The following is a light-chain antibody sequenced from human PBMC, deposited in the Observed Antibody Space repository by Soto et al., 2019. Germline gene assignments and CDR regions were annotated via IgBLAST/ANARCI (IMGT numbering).Light chain of an antibody. V-gene: IGLV1-36*01. CDR1: SSNIGNNA. CDR3: AAWDDSLTGPV. J-gene: IGLJ3*02. Sequence: QSVLTQPPSLSAAPRQRVTISCSGSSSNIGNNAVNWYQKFPGKAPKLLIHFDDRVASGVSDRFSGSKSGTSASLAISGLQSEDEAEYSCAAWDDSLTGPVFGGGTKLTVL. CDR2: FDD.